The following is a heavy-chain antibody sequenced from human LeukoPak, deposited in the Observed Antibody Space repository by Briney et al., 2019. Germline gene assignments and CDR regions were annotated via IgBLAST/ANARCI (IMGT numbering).Heavy chain of an antibody. CDR2: MNESGGT. CDR1: GGSFSGYY. D-gene: IGHD6-6*01. CDR3: VRGLRAARLAS. Sequence: SETLSLTCAVSGGSFSGYYWSWIRQPPGKGLEWIGEMNESGGTTYNPSLKSRVTMSVDPSKNQLSLKLTSVTAADTAVYYCVRGLRAARLASWGQGTLVTVSS. V-gene: IGHV4-34*01. J-gene: IGHJ5*02.